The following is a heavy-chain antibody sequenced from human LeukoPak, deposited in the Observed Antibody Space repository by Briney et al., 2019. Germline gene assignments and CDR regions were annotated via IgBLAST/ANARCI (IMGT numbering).Heavy chain of an antibody. CDR3: ARDTYSSGWTQVDY. CDR2: INSDGSST. CDR1: GFTFSSYW. D-gene: IGHD6-19*01. J-gene: IGHJ4*02. Sequence: PVGSLRLSCAASGFTFSSYWMHSVRQAPGKGLVWVSRINSDGSSTSYADSVKGRFTISRDNAKNTLYLQMNSLRAEDTAVYYCARDTYSSGWTQVDYWGQGTLVTVSS. V-gene: IGHV3-74*01.